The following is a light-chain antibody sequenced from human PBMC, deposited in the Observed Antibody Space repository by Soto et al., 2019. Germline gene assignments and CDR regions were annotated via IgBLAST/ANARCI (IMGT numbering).Light chain of an antibody. J-gene: IGLJ1*01. V-gene: IGLV2-23*02. CDR3: CSYAGRTTPYV. CDR2: EVS. CDR1: SRDVGSYNL. Sequence: QSVLTQPASVSGSPGQSITISCTGTSRDVGSYNLVSWYQHHPGKAPKLMIYEVSERHSGVSNRFSGSKSGNTASLTISGLQAEDEADYYCCSYAGRTTPYVFGTGTKLTVL.